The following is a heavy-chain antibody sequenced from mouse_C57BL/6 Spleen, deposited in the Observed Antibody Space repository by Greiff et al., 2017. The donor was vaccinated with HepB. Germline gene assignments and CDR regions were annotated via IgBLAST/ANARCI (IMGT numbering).Heavy chain of an antibody. V-gene: IGHV14-4*01. Sequence: EVQLQQSGAELVRPGASVKLSCTASGFNIKDDYMHWVKQRPEQGLEWIGWIDPENGDTEYASKFQGKATITADTSSNTAYLQLSSLTSEDTAVYYCTRGGNYGRDYYAMDYWGQGTSVTVSS. CDR1: GFNIKDDY. D-gene: IGHD1-1*01. CDR2: IDPENGDT. J-gene: IGHJ4*01. CDR3: TRGGNYGRDYYAMDY.